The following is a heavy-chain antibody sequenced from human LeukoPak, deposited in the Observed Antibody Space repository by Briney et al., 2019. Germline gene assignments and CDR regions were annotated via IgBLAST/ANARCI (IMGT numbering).Heavy chain of an antibody. Sequence: PSETLSLTCTVSGVSVSSGSYYWNWLRQPPGKGLEWIGYIYYSGSTNYNPSLKSRVTISVDTSKNQFSLKLSSVTAADTAVYYCARVAAGYGYRVFDYWGQGTLVTVSS. CDR2: IYYSGST. V-gene: IGHV4-61*01. CDR3: ARVAAGYGYRVFDY. D-gene: IGHD5-18*01. J-gene: IGHJ4*02. CDR1: GVSVSSGSYY.